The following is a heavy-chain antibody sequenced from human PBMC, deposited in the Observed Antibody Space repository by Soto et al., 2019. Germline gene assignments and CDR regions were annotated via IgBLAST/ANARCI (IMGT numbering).Heavy chain of an antibody. D-gene: IGHD6-13*01. J-gene: IGHJ6*02. CDR3: ARSQGGSTKPNYYYYYGMDV. CDR1: GGSISSGGYY. CDR2: IYYSGST. V-gene: IGHV4-31*03. Sequence: PSETLSLTCTVSGGSISSGGYYWSWIRQHPGKGLEWIGYIYYSGSTYYNPSLKSRVTISVDTSKNQFSLKLSSVTAADTAVYYCARSQGGSTKPNYYYYYGMDVWGQGTTVTVSS.